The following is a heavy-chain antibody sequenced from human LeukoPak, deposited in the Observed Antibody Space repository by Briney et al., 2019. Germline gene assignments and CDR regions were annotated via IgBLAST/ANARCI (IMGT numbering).Heavy chain of an antibody. V-gene: IGHV4-61*01. CDR1: GGSVSSGSYY. CDR3: ARALDCSSTSCYGWFDP. Sequence: PSETLSLTCTVSGGSVSSGSYYWSWIRQPPGKGLEWIGYIYYSGSTNYTPSLKSRVTISVDTSKNQFSLKLSSVTAADTAVYYCARALDCSSTSCYGWFDPWGQGTLVTVSS. D-gene: IGHD2-2*01. CDR2: IYYSGST. J-gene: IGHJ5*02.